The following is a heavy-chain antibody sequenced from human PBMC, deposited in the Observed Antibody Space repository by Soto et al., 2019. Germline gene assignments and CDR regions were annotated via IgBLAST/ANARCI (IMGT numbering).Heavy chain of an antibody. V-gene: IGHV3-30*02. CDR3: AREVAGTYYFDY. J-gene: IGHJ4*02. CDR1: GFAFNNYG. CDR2: IWHDGSNK. D-gene: IGHD6-19*01. Sequence: GGSLRLSCAASGFAFNNYGMHWVRQAPGKGLEWVALIWHDGSNKGYADSVKGRFTISRDNSKNTLYLQMSSLRVEDTAVYYCAREVAGTYYFDYWGQGTLVTVSS.